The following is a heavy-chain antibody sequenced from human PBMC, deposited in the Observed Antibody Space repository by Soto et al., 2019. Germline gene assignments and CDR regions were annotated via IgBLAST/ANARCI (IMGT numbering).Heavy chain of an antibody. CDR3: AREVRVRGFAFDI. D-gene: IGHD3-3*01. V-gene: IGHV3-66*01. CDR2: IYSGGNT. CDR1: GFTVSSNY. Sequence: SLRLSCAVSGFTVSSNYMNWVRQAPGKGLEWVSFIYSGGNTYYADSVKGRFTISRDNSKNMLYLQMNSLRVEDTAVYYCAREVRVRGFAFDIWGQGTMVTVSS. J-gene: IGHJ3*02.